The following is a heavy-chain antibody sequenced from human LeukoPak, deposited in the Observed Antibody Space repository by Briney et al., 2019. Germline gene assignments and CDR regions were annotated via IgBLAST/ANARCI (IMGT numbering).Heavy chain of an antibody. Sequence: GSLRLSCAVSGFTFSSYWMHWVRQVPGKGLVWVSRINEDGSSISYADSVKGRFTISRDNANNSLYLQMNSLRAEDTAVYYCARDLNLRGYCSGGSCYSMFAYWGQGTLVTVSS. D-gene: IGHD2-15*01. CDR3: ARDLNLRGYCSGGSCYSMFAY. CDR2: INEDGSSI. CDR1: GFTFSSYW. V-gene: IGHV3-74*01. J-gene: IGHJ4*02.